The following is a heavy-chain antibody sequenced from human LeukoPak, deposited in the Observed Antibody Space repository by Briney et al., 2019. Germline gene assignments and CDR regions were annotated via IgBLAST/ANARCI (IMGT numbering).Heavy chain of an antibody. D-gene: IGHD2-15*01. CDR2: ISSSSSYI. CDR1: GFTFSSYS. V-gene: IGHV3-21*01. CDR3: ARDYCSGGSCPGVGIDP. J-gene: IGHJ5*02. Sequence: GGSLRLSCAASGFTFSSYSMNWVRQAPGKGLEWVSSISSSSSYIYYADSVKGRFTISRDNAKNSLYLQMNSLRAEDTAVYYCARDYCSGGSCPGVGIDPWGQGTLVTVSS.